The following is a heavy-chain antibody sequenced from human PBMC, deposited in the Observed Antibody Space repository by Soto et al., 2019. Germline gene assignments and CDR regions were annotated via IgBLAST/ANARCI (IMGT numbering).Heavy chain of an antibody. V-gene: IGHV1-58*02. J-gene: IGHJ4*02. Sequence: ASVKVSCKASGFTFTSSAMQWVRQARGQRLEWIGWIVVGSGNTNYAQKFQERVTITRDMSTSTAYMELSSLRSEDTAVYYCAAVGGDSSGWYYFDYWGQGTLVTVSS. D-gene: IGHD6-19*01. CDR2: IVVGSGNT. CDR1: GFTFTSSA. CDR3: AAVGGDSSGWYYFDY.